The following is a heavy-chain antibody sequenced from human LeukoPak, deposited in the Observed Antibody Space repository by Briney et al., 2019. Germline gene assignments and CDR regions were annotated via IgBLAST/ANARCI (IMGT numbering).Heavy chain of an antibody. CDR1: GFTFDDYA. J-gene: IGHJ4*02. CDR2: ISWNSGSI. Sequence: PGRSLRLSCAASGFTFDDYAMHWVRHPPGKGLEWVSGISWNSGSIGYADSVKGRFTISRDNAKNSLYLQMNSLRAEDTAVYYCARVLQPRSYYDSSGYHPYPYHDYWGQGTLVTVSS. CDR3: ARVLQPRSYYDSSGYHPYPYHDY. D-gene: IGHD3-22*01. V-gene: IGHV3-9*01.